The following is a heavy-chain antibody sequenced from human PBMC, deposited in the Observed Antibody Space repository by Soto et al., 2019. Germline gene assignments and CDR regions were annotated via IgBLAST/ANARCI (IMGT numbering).Heavy chain of an antibody. J-gene: IGHJ4*02. D-gene: IGHD5-18*01. CDR1: GFTFSSYA. V-gene: IGHV3-23*01. CDR2: ISGSGGST. Sequence: GGSLRLSCAASGFTFSSYAMSWVRQAPGKGLEWVSAISGSGGSTYYADSVKGRFTISRDNSKNTLYLQMNSLRAEDTAVYYCATLNNGYSYGSVYWGQGTLVTVSS. CDR3: ATLNNGYSYGSVY.